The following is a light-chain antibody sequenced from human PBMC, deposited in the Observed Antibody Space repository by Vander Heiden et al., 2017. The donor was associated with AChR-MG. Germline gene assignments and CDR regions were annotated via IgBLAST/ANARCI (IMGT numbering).Light chain of an antibody. V-gene: IGLV2-14*01. CDR3: SSYTSSSTVV. Sequence: SALTQPASVSGSPGQSITISCTGTSSDVGGYNYVSWYQQHPGKAHKLMIDDVSKRPSGVSNRFSGSKSGNTASLTISGLQAEDEADYYCSSYTSSSTVVFGGGTKLTVL. CDR2: DVS. CDR1: SSDVGGYNY. J-gene: IGLJ2*01.